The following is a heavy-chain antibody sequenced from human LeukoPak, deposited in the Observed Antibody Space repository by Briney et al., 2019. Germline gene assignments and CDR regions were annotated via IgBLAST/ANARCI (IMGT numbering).Heavy chain of an antibody. CDR2: MNIDGSEK. J-gene: IGHJ6*02. CDR1: GFTFSDYW. V-gene: IGHV3-7*01. CDR3: ARDDMDV. Sequence: GGSLRLSCAASGFTFSDYWMGWVRQAPGKRPEWVANMNIDGSEKYYADSVKGRFSISRDNARNSVYLQMASLRVEDTAVYYCARDDMDVWGQGTTVTVSS.